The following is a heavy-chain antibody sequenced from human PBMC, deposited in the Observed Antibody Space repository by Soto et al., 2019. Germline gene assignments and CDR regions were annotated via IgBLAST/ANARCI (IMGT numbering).Heavy chain of an antibody. J-gene: IGHJ4*02. CDR1: GFAFNTYS. CDR2: ITRSSSYI. Sequence: EVQLVESGGGPIKPGGSLGLSCAASGFAFNTYSMNWVRQAPGKGLEWVAFITRSSSYIYYADSVRGRFTLSRDNAKNSLYLQMNSLRAEDTAIYYCARDDGWLILDYWGQGTLVTVSS. D-gene: IGHD6-19*01. V-gene: IGHV3-21*06. CDR3: ARDDGWLILDY.